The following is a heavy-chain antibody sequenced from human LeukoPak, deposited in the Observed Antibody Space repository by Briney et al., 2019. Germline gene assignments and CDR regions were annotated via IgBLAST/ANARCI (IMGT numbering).Heavy chain of an antibody. CDR1: GGSFSGYY. D-gene: IGHD1-20*01. CDR2: IKHSGST. J-gene: IGHJ5*02. V-gene: IGHV4-34*01. Sequence: PSETLSLTCAVYGGSFSGYYWSWIRQPPGKGLEWIGEIKHSGSTNYNPSLQSRVTISVDTYKNQFSLKLGSVTAADTAVYYCAREALYIRNDGGFWFDPWGQGTLVTVSS. CDR3: AREALYIRNDGGFWFDP.